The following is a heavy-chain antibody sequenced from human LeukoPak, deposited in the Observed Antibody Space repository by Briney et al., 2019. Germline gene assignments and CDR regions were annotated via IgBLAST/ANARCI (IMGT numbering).Heavy chain of an antibody. CDR1: GFTFSSYS. CDR3: ARDVKAYYYGSGSSPGHYMDV. V-gene: IGHV3-21*01. D-gene: IGHD3-10*01. CDR2: ISSSSSYI. J-gene: IGHJ6*03. Sequence: PGGSLRLSCAASGFTFSSYSMNWVRQAPGKGLEWVSSISSSSSYIYYADSVKGRFTISRDNAKNSLYLQMNSLRAEDTAVYYCARDVKAYYYGSGSSPGHYMDVWGKGTTVTVSS.